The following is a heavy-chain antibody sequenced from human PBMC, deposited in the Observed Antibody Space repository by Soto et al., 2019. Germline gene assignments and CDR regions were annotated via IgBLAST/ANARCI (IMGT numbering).Heavy chain of an antibody. D-gene: IGHD1-26*01. CDR3: ARWGATRSRDAFDI. CDR1: GGSISSSSYY. J-gene: IGHJ3*02. V-gene: IGHV4-39*01. CDR2: IYYSGST. Sequence: SETLSLTCTVSGGSISSSSYYWGWIRQPPGKGLEWIGSIYYSGSTYYNPSLKSRVTISVDTSKNQFSLKLSSVTAADTAVYYCARWGATRSRDAFDIWGQGTMVTVSS.